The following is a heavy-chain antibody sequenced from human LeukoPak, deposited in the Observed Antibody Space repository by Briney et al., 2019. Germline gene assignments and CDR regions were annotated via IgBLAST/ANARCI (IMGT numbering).Heavy chain of an antibody. CDR3: AKSVLLWFGELLYWDY. D-gene: IGHD3-10*01. CDR2: ISDSGGST. J-gene: IGHJ4*02. V-gene: IGHV3-23*01. CDR1: GFTFSSYA. Sequence: PGGSLRLSCAASGFTFSSYAMSWVRQAPGKGLEWVSAISDSGGSTYYADSVKGRFTISRDNSKNTLYLQMNSLRAEDTAVYYCAKSVLLWFGELLYWDYWGQGTLVAVSS.